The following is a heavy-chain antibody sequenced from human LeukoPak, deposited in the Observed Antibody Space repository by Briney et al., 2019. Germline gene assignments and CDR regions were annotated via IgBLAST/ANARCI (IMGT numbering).Heavy chain of an antibody. CDR2: IKQDGSEK. D-gene: IGHD2-2*01. V-gene: IGHV3-7*01. CDR3: ARARVDCSSTSCYLDPSPDYYYYYMDV. Sequence: GGSLRLSCAASGFTFSSYWMSWVRQAPGKGLEWVANIKQDGSEKYYVDSVKGRFTISRDNAKNSLYLQMNSLRAEDTAVYYCARARVDCSSTSCYLDPSPDYYYYYMDVWGKGTTVTVSS. CDR1: GFTFSSYW. J-gene: IGHJ6*03.